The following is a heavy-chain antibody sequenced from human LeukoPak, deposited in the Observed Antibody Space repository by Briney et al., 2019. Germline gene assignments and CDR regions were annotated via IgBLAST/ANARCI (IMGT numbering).Heavy chain of an antibody. CDR1: GFTFSSYA. CDR2: ISSNGGST. D-gene: IGHD6-13*01. V-gene: IGHV3-64D*06. Sequence: GGSLRLSCSASGFTFSSYAMHWVRQAPGKGLEHVSAISSNGGSTYYADSVKGRFTISRDNSKNTLYLQMSSLRAEDTAVYYCVKDRAGYSSSWYVGDFDYWGRGTLVTVSS. J-gene: IGHJ4*02. CDR3: VKDRAGYSSSWYVGDFDY.